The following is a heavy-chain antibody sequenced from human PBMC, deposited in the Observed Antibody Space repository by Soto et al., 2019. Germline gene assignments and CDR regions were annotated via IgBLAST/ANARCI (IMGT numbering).Heavy chain of an antibody. J-gene: IGHJ4*02. D-gene: IGHD6-19*01. CDR1: GGSXTTNW. CDR2: IYHSGTT. CDR3: ARHIAVPRTRGFDY. Sequence: QVHLQESGPGLVKPSGTLSLTCAVSGGSXTTNWXXXXXXPPGKGLGWIGEIYHSGTTNYNPSLRGRVTISVDKSNNQFSLNLNSVTAADSAIYYCARHIAVPRTRGFDYWGQGNLVTVSS. V-gene: IGHV4-4*02.